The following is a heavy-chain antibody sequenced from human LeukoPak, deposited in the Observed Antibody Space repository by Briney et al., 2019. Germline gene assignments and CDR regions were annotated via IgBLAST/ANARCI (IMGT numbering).Heavy chain of an antibody. CDR3: ARDFLLNWFDP. V-gene: IGHV1-46*01. CDR2: INPSGGST. CDR1: GYTFTSYY. J-gene: IGHJ5*02. Sequence: ASVKVSCKASGYTFTSYYMHWVRQAPGQGLEWMGIINPSGGSTSYAQKFQGRVTMTRDMSTSTVYMELSSLRSEDTAVYYCARDFLLNWFDPWGQGTLVTVSS.